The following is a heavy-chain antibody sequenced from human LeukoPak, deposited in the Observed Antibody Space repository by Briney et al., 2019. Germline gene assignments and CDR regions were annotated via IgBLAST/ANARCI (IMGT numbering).Heavy chain of an antibody. J-gene: IGHJ5*02. Sequence: GESLKISCKGSGYSFTNYWIVWVRQMPGRGLEYMGFIYPGDSNTRYSPSFQGQVTISADKSISTAYLQWSSLKASDTAIYYCARHRISDYDSGVSWCDPWGQGTLVTVSS. V-gene: IGHV5-51*01. CDR1: GYSFTNYW. D-gene: IGHD5-12*01. CDR3: ARHRISDYDSGVSWCDP. CDR2: IYPGDSNT.